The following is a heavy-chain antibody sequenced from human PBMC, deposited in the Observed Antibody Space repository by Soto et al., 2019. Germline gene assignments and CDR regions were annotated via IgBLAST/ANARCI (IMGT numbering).Heavy chain of an antibody. D-gene: IGHD3-16*02. J-gene: IGHJ4*02. CDR1: GYSFHRYW. Sequence: GEYLKIYCKGSGYSFHRYWISGVREMPGTGLEWMGRIDPSDSYTNYSPPFQGHVTNTADKFISTAYLEWNSLKASYTAMYYCARWSYRRTNFDYWGQGTLVTVSS. CDR2: IDPSDSYT. CDR3: ARWSYRRTNFDY. V-gene: IGHV5-10-1*01.